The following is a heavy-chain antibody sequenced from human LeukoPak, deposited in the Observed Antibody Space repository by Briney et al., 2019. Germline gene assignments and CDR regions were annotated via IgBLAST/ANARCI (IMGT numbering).Heavy chain of an antibody. V-gene: IGHV1-46*01. CDR1: GYTFINYY. J-gene: IGHJ3*02. Sequence: ASVKVSCKASGYTFINYYMHWVRQAPGQGLEWMGIINPSGGTTSYAQKFQGRVTMTRDTSISTAYMELSRLRSDDTAVYYCASARYYYDSSGYYYSGLDAFDIWGQGTMVTVSS. D-gene: IGHD3-22*01. CDR2: INPSGGTT. CDR3: ASARYYYDSSGYYYSGLDAFDI.